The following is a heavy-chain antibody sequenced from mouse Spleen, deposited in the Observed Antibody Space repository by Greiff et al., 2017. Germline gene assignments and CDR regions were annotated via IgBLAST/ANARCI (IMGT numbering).Heavy chain of an antibody. Sequence: VQLQQPGAELVMPGASVKLSCKASGYTFTSYWMHWVKQRPGQGLEWIGEIDPSDSYTNYNQKFKGKATLTVDKSSSTAYMQLSSLTSEDSAVYYCARRYGSPLYAMDYWGQGTSVTVSS. J-gene: IGHJ4*01. CDR2: IDPSDSYT. D-gene: IGHD1-1*01. V-gene: IGHV1-69*01. CDR1: GYTFTSYW. CDR3: ARRYGSPLYAMDY.